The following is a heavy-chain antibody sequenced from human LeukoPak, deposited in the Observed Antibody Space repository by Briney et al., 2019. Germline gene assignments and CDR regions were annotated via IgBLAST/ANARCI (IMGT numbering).Heavy chain of an antibody. J-gene: IGHJ5*02. CDR2: IYPGDSDA. V-gene: IGHV5-51*01. CDR3: VKPSPQIWFDP. CDR1: GYLFTTSW. Sequence: GESLQISCKGSGYLFTTSWIGWVRQLPGKGPEFMGMIYPGDSDAKYSPSFQGQVTISADKSIKTAYLQWSSLKASDTAIYYCVKPSPQIWFDPWGQGTLVTVSS.